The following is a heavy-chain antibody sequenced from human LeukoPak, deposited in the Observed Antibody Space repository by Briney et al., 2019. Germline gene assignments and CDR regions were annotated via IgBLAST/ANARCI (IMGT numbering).Heavy chain of an antibody. CDR3: AAVGATKNPNLDY. J-gene: IGHJ4*02. CDR2: IVVGSGNT. Sequence: SVKVSCKASGFTFTSSAVQWVRQARGQRLEWIGWIVVGSGNTNYAQKFQERVTITRDMSTSTAYMELSSLRSEDTAVYYCAAVGATKNPNLDYWGQGTLVTVSS. CDR1: GFTFTSSA. V-gene: IGHV1-58*01. D-gene: IGHD1-26*01.